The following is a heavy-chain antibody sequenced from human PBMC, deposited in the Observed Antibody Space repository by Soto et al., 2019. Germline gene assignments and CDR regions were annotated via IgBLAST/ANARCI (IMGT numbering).Heavy chain of an antibody. CDR1: GFPFSHYW. V-gene: IGHV3-74*01. CDR3: TSDTFGLRDT. CDR2: INPAGTIT. Sequence: MQMVESGGGSVQPGGSLRLSCAASGFPFSHYWMYWVRQTPGKGLVWVSRINPAGTITNYADSVEGRFTISRDNADSALFLQRNSLSAEDTAIYYCTSDTFGLRDTWGQGTLVTVSS. D-gene: IGHD3-16*01. J-gene: IGHJ5*02.